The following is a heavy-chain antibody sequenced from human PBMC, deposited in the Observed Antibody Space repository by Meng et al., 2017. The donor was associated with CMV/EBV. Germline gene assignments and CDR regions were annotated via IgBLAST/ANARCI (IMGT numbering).Heavy chain of an antibody. CDR3: ARVCGGSCFDY. V-gene: IGHV1-69*12. CDR2: IIPIFGTA. CDR1: GXXFSSYA. Sequence: QVQXVQSXAGVNKPGSXXKVSCKASGXXFSSYAISWVRQAPGQGLEWMGGIIPIFGTANYAQKFQGRVTITADESTSTAYMELSSLRSEDTAVYYCARVCGGSCFDYWGQGTLVTVSS. J-gene: IGHJ4*02. D-gene: IGHD2-15*01.